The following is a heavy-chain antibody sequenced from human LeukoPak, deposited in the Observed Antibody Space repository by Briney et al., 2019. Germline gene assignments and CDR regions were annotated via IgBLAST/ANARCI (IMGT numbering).Heavy chain of an antibody. Sequence: GGSLRLSCAASGFTFSSYEMNWVRQAPGKGLEWVSFISSSSSTIYYADSVKGRFTISRDNAKNSLYLQMNSLRDEDTTVYYCARENCSGNNCAFDYWGQGTLVTVSS. V-gene: IGHV3-48*02. CDR2: ISSSSSTI. D-gene: IGHD2-15*01. CDR3: ARENCSGNNCAFDY. CDR1: GFTFSSYE. J-gene: IGHJ4*02.